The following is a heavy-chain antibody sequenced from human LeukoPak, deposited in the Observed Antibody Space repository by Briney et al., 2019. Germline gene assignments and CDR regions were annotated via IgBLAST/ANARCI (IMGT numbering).Heavy chain of an antibody. CDR1: GGSISSGSYY. V-gene: IGHV4-61*02. J-gene: IGHJ6*02. CDR3: AGLLLSGEYYYYYGMDV. Sequence: KTSQTLSLTCTVSGGSISSGSYYWSWIRQPAGKGLEWIGRIYTSGSTNYNPSLKSRFTISVYTSQNQFSLKLSSVTAADTAVYYCAGLLLSGEYYYYYGMDVWGQGTTVTVSS. CDR2: IYTSGST. D-gene: IGHD2-2*01.